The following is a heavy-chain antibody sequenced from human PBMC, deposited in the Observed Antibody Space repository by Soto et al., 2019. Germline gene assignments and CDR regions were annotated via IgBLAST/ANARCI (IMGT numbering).Heavy chain of an antibody. CDR3: ARDKSSGWYPAGWFDP. Sequence: ASVKVSCKASGYTFTSYAMHWVRQAPGQRLEWMGWINAGNGNTKYSQKFQGRVTITRDTSASTAYMELSSLRSEDTAVYYCARDKSSGWYPAGWFDPWGQGTLVTVSS. J-gene: IGHJ5*02. CDR2: INAGNGNT. D-gene: IGHD6-19*01. CDR1: GYTFTSYA. V-gene: IGHV1-3*01.